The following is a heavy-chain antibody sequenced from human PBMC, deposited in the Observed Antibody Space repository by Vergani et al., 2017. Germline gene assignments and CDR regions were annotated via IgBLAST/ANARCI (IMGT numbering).Heavy chain of an antibody. Sequence: QVQLVESGGGVVQPGRSLRLSCAASGFTFSSYAMHWVRQAPGKGLEWVAVISINGRSTFYGDSVKGRFTITRDNSQNTLYLQMTSLRGDDTAIYYCGRDAFKGKPDVVDVWGQGTMVTVSS. J-gene: IGHJ3*01. CDR3: GRDAFKGKPDVVDV. CDR1: GFTFSSYA. V-gene: IGHV3-30*04. CDR2: ISINGRST.